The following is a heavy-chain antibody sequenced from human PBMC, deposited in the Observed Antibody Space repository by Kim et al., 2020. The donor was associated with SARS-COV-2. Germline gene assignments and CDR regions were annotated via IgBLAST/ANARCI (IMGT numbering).Heavy chain of an antibody. Sequence: GGSLRLSCAASGFTFSSYSMNWVRQAPGKGLEWVSHISSSSSTIYYADSVKGRFTISRDNAKNSLYLQMNSLRDEDTAVYYCARARRWGAYNFAFDIWGQGTMVTVSS. CDR2: ISSSSSTI. CDR1: GFTFSSYS. J-gene: IGHJ3*02. CDR3: ARARRWGAYNFAFDI. D-gene: IGHD3-16*01. V-gene: IGHV3-48*02.